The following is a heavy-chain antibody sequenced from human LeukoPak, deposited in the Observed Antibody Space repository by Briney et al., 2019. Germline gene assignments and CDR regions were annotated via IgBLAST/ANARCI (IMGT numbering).Heavy chain of an antibody. J-gene: IGHJ4*02. V-gene: IGHV4-39*01. D-gene: IGHD3-22*01. Sequence: PSETLSLTCTVSGDSISTISYYWGWIRQPPGKGLEWLGSIYYSGSTYYNPSLKSRVTISVDTSKNQFSLNLYSVTAADTAVFYCARSYYYDYRQIDYWGQGTLVTVSS. CDR1: GDSISTISYY. CDR3: ARSYYYDYRQIDY. CDR2: IYYSGST.